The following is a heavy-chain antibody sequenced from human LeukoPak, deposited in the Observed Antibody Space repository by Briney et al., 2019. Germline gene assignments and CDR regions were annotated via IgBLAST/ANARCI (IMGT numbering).Heavy chain of an antibody. CDR1: GGSISSYY. D-gene: IGHD6-13*01. CDR3: ARGMAAAGTIFDY. CDR2: IYYIGSA. V-gene: IGHV4-59*01. Sequence: SETLSLTCTVSGGSISSYYWSWIRQPPAKELEWLGYIYYIGSANYNPSLKSRVTISVDTSKNQFSLKLSSVTAADTAVYYCARGMAAAGTIFDYWGQGTLVTVSS. J-gene: IGHJ4*02.